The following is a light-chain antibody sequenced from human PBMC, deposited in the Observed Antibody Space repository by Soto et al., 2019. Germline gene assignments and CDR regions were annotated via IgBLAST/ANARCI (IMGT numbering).Light chain of an antibody. J-gene: IGKJ5*01. Sequence: IVMTQSPATLSVAPGERVTFSCRASQGISRKVAWYQHKPGQAPRLLISGASTGATGIPARFSGSGSGTEFTLTISSLQSEDCAIYYCQQRSNSITFGQGTRLEIK. CDR3: QQRSNSIT. CDR1: QGISRK. V-gene: IGKV3-15*01. CDR2: GAS.